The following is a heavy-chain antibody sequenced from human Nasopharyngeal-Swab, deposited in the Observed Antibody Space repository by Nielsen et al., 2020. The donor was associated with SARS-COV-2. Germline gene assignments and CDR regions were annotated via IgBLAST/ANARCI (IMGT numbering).Heavy chain of an antibody. CDR1: GGTLNGFY. CDR3: ARGQDAYYYMDV. J-gene: IGHJ6*03. V-gene: IGHV4-34*01. Sequence: SETLSLTCVVFGGTLNGFYWKWIRQTSGKGLEWIGEINDRGSGNYNPSLRSRVTISAGTSNIQFSLKLNSVTAADTAVYYCARGQDAYYYMDVWGEGTTVTVSS. D-gene: IGHD2-15*01. CDR2: INDRGSG.